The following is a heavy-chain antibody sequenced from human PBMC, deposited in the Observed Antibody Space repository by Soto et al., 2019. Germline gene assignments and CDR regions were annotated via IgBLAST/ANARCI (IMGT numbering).Heavy chain of an antibody. D-gene: IGHD3-10*02. V-gene: IGHV1-69*16. CDR3: ARGSVVLARTIAAFAH. CDR1: GGTFGRYT. J-gene: IGHJ4*02. CDR2: ILPVLGNT. Sequence: QVQLVQSGPQVKKPGSSVKVSCTASGGTFGRYTISWVRQAPGQGLEWMGGILPVLGNTNVAQRFQDRLTFTADESTSTAYLELSSLRPEDTAVYYCARGSVVLARTIAAFAHWGQGILVTVSS.